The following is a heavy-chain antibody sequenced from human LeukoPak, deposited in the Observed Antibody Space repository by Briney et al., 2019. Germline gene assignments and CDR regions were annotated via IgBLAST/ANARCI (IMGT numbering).Heavy chain of an antibody. CDR2: IYYSGST. CDR1: GGSLSSYY. D-gene: IGHD6-13*01. J-gene: IGHJ4*02. V-gene: IGHV4-59*01. Sequence: PSQTLSLTCTVSGGSLSSYYWSWIRQPPGKGLEWIGYIYYSGSTNYNPSLKSRVTISVDTSKNQFSLKLSSVTAADTAVYYCAGGPSSSWSGFDYWGQGTLVTVSS. CDR3: AGGPSSSWSGFDY.